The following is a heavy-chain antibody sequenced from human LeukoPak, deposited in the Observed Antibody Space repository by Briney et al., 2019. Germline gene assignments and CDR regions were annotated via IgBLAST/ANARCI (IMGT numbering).Heavy chain of an antibody. Sequence: SETLSLTCTVSGGSISSYYWSWIRQPAGKGLEWIGRIYTSGSTTYNPSLKSRVTMSVDTSKTPFSLTLSSVTAADTAVYYCARVGTGYSSGPVDYWGQGTLVTVSS. J-gene: IGHJ4*02. CDR1: GGSISSYY. CDR3: ARVGTGYSSGPVDY. CDR2: IYTSGST. D-gene: IGHD6-19*01. V-gene: IGHV4-4*07.